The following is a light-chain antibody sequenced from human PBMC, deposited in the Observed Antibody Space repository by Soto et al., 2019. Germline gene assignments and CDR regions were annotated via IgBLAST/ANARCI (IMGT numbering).Light chain of an antibody. CDR2: LGS. CDR1: QSLLHSNGYKF. V-gene: IGKV2-28*01. J-gene: IGKJ1*01. CDR3: MQALQTPWT. Sequence: IVMTQSPLSLPVTPGEPASISCRSSQSLLHSNGYKFLDWYLQKPGQSPQLLIYLGSSRASGVPDRFSGSGSGTDFTLKISRVEAEDVGVYYCMQALQTPWTFGQGTKVDIK.